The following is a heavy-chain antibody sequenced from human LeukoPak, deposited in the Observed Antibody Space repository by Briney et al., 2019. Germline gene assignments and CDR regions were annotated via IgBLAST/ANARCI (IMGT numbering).Heavy chain of an antibody. CDR1: GFTFSTSA. CDR2: ISYDGGNI. D-gene: IGHD1-26*01. CDR3: AKGSGSYHVDY. V-gene: IGHV3-30-3*01. Sequence: GGSLRLSCAASGFTFSTSAFHWVRQAPGKGLEWVAMISYDGGNINYADSVKGRFTISRGNSKNTLYLQMNSLRAEDTAVYYCAKGSGSYHVDYWGQGTLVTVSS. J-gene: IGHJ4*02.